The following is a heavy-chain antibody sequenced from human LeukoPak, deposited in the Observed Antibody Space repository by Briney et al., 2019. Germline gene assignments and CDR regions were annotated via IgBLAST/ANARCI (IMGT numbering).Heavy chain of an antibody. V-gene: IGHV4-4*02. CDR1: SDSISSNNW. CDR2: IYHSGIT. CDR3: ARETYYYGSGSYDSNWYFDL. D-gene: IGHD3-10*01. J-gene: IGHJ2*01. Sequence: SETLSLTCAVSSDSISSNNWWNWVRPPPGKGLEWIGEIYHSGITEYNPSLRSRVTISVDKFKNQFSLKLNSVTAADTAVYYCARETYYYGSGSYDSNWYFDLWGRGTLVTVSS.